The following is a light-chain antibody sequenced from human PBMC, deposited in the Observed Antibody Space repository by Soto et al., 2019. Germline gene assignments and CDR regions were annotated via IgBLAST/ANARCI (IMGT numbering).Light chain of an antibody. CDR2: GAS. CDR3: QQRYNWPPT. V-gene: IGKV3-11*01. Sequence: VLTQSPATLSLSPGERANISCRASQSVSSNLAWYQQKPGQAPRLLIYGASTRATGIPARFSGSGSGTDFTLTINSLEPEDFALYYCQQRYNWPPTFGQGTRLEN. CDR1: QSVSSN. J-gene: IGKJ5*01.